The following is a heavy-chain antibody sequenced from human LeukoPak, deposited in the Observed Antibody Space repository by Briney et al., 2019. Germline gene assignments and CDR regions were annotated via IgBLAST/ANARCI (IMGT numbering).Heavy chain of an antibody. CDR2: IKQDGSDK. D-gene: IGHD6-13*01. CDR3: AREAEQLFTLPDY. CDR1: GFTFSTYW. V-gene: IGHV3-7*01. J-gene: IGHJ4*02. Sequence: GGSLRLSCAASGFTFSTYWMSWVRQAPGKGLEWVANIKQDGSDKYYVDSVKGRFTISRDNAKNSLYPQMNSLRAEDTAVYYCAREAEQLFTLPDYWGQGTLVTVSS.